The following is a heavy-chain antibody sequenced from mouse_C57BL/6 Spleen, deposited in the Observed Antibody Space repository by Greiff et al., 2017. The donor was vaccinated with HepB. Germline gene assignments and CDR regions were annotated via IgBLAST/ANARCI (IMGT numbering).Heavy chain of an antibody. D-gene: IGHD1-1*01. CDR2: ISGGGGNT. J-gene: IGHJ2*01. V-gene: IGHV5-9*01. Sequence: EVMLVESGGGLVKPGGSLKLSCAASGFTFSSYTMSWVRQTPEKRLEWVATISGGGGNTYYPDSVKGRFTISRDNAKNTLYLQMSSLRSEDTALYYCARAIYYYGSSFYYFDYWGQGTTLTVSS. CDR3: ARAIYYYGSSFYYFDY. CDR1: GFTFSSYT.